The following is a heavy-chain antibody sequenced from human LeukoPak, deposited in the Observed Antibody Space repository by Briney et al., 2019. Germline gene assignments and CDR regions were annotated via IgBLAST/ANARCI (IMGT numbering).Heavy chain of an antibody. V-gene: IGHV3-74*01. CDR2: INTDGSST. CDR3: AREGNSGMDV. J-gene: IGHJ6*02. Sequence: GGSLRLSCAASGFTFSSYWMHWVRQAPGKGLVWVSCINTDGSSTSYADSVKGRFTVSRDNAKNTLYLQMNSLRAEDTAVYYCAREGNSGMDVWGQGTTVTVSS. CDR1: GFTFSSYW.